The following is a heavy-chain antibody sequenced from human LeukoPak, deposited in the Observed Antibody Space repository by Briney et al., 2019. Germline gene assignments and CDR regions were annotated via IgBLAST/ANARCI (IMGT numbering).Heavy chain of an antibody. V-gene: IGHV3-74*01. CDR3: ARADEYSSSFDY. Sequence: PGGSLRLSCAASGFTFSSSWMHWVRQAPGKGLVWVSRINIDGRSTSYADSVKGRFTISRDNAKNTLYLQMNSLRAEDTAVYYCARADEYSSSFDYWGQGTLVTVSS. CDR2: INIDGRST. CDR1: GFTFSSSW. D-gene: IGHD6-6*01. J-gene: IGHJ4*02.